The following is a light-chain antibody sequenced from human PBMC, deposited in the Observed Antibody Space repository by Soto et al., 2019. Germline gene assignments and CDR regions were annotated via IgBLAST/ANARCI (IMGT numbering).Light chain of an antibody. CDR1: QSVNSN. J-gene: IGKJ4*01. Sequence: EIVMTQSPATLSVSPGERGTLSCRASQSVNSNLAWYQQKPGQAPRLLIYDASTRATGIPARFSGSGSGTEFTLTISSLQSEDFAVYYCQQYNYLLTFGGGTKGEIK. V-gene: IGKV3-15*01. CDR2: DAS. CDR3: QQYNYLLT.